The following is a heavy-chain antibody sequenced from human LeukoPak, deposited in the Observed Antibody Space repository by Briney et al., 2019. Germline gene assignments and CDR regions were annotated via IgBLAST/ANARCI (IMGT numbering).Heavy chain of an antibody. CDR2: ISSSSSYI. J-gene: IGHJ6*02. V-gene: IGHV3-21*01. CDR1: GFTFSSYS. D-gene: IGHD5-18*01. Sequence: GGSLRLSCAASGFTFSSYSMNWVRQAPGKGLEWVSSISSSSSYIYCADSVKGRFTISRDNAKNSLYLQMNSLRAEDTAVYYCARDQEYSYGYAYYYYGMDVWGQGTTVTVSS. CDR3: ARDQEYSYGYAYYYYGMDV.